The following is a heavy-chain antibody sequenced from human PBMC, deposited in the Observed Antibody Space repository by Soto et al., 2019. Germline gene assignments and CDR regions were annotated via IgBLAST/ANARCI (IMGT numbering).Heavy chain of an antibody. CDR1: GGSISSSSYY. V-gene: IGHV4-39*01. D-gene: IGHD3-3*01. CDR2: IYYSGST. Sequence: SETLSLTCTVSGGSISSSSYYWGWIRQPPGKGLEWIGSIYYSGSTYYNPSLKSRVTISVDTSTNQFSLKLSSVTAADTAVYYCARHSTIFGVVKAPNWFDPWGQGTLVTVSS. CDR3: ARHSTIFGVVKAPNWFDP. J-gene: IGHJ5*02.